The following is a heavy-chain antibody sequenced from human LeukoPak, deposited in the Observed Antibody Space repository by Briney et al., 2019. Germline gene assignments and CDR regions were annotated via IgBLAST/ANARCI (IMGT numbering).Heavy chain of an antibody. CDR3: ARHANFYYDSSGSGNY. J-gene: IGHJ4*02. Sequence: PSETLSLTCTVSGGSISSSSYYWGWIRQPPGKGLEWIGSIYYSGSTYYNPSLKSRVTISVDTSKNQFSLKLSSVTAADTAVYYCARHANFYYDSSGSGNYWGQGTLVTVSS. CDR2: IYYSGST. D-gene: IGHD3-22*01. V-gene: IGHV4-39*01. CDR1: GGSISSSSYY.